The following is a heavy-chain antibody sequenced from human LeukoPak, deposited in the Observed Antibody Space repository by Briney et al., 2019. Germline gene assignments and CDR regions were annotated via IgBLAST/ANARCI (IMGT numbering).Heavy chain of an antibody. CDR2: ISWNSGSI. CDR1: GFTFDDYA. V-gene: IGHV3-9*01. D-gene: IGHD3-16*01. CDR3: AREDEKAAYQLDF. J-gene: IGHJ4*02. Sequence: PGGSLRLPCAASGFTFDDYAMHWVRQAPGKGLEWVSGISWNSGSIGYADSVKGRFTISRDNAKNSLYLQMNSLRAEDTALYYCAREDEKAAYQLDFWGQGTLVTVSS.